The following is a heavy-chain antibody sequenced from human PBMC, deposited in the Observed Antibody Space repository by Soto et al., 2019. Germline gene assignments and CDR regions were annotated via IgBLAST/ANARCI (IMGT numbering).Heavy chain of an antibody. CDR3: ASRDPGTSVDY. Sequence: TLSLTCVVSGGSFTSNNWWTWVRQPPGQGLEWIGEIYRTGSTNYNPSLKSRVTISLDKSENQFSLKVTSLTAADTAVYYCASRDPGTSVDYWGQGTLVTVSS. V-gene: IGHV4-4*02. CDR2: IYRTGST. J-gene: IGHJ4*02. D-gene: IGHD1-7*01. CDR1: GGSFTSNNW.